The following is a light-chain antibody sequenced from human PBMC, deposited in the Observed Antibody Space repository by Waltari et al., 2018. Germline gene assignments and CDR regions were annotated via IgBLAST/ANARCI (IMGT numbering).Light chain of an antibody. J-gene: IGLJ2*01. V-gene: IGLV6-57*03. CDR1: SGSITSNY. Sequence: FMLTQSRSVSESPGKTITISCTRSSGSITSNYMQWYQQRPGSAPTPVIYEDDQGPSGVPDRFSGSLDCSSNSASLTISGLQTEDEADYFCQSYDSISQDVIFGGGTRLTVL. CDR2: EDD. CDR3: QSYDSISQDVI.